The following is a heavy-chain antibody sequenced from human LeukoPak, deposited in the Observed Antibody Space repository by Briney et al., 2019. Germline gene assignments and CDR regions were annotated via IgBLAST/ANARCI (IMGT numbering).Heavy chain of an antibody. CDR3: ARAALLWFGELRFLDY. CDR1: GFTFSSYG. V-gene: IGHV3-30*03. J-gene: IGHJ4*02. CDR2: ISYDGSNK. Sequence: TGGSLRLSCAASGFTFSSYGMHWVRQAPGKGLEWVAVISYDGSNKYYADSVKGRFTISRDNSKNTLYLQMNSLRAEDTAVYYCARAALLWFGELRFLDYWGQGTLVTVSS. D-gene: IGHD3-10*01.